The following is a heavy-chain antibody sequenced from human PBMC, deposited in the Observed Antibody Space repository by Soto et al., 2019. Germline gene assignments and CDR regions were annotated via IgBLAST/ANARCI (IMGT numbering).Heavy chain of an antibody. CDR2: IYYSGST. CDR3: ASLPASIAAAGTGYYYYYYGMDV. V-gene: IGHV4-61*01. Sequence: SETLSLTCTVSGGSVSSGSYYWSWIRQPPGKGLEWIGHIYYSGSTNYNPSLKSRVTISVDTSKNQFSLKLSSVTAADTAVYYCASLPASIAAAGTGYYYYYYGMDVWGQGTTVTVSS. J-gene: IGHJ6*02. D-gene: IGHD6-13*01. CDR1: GGSVSSGSYY.